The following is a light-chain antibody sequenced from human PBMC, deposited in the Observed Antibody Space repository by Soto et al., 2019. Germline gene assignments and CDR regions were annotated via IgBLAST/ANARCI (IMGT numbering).Light chain of an antibody. CDR1: TGPVTSDYY. CDR3: LLYYGAAVV. Sequence: QTVVTQEPSLTVSPGGTVTLTCASSTGPVTSDYYPNWFQQKPGQAPRALIYSTTKKHSWTPARFSGSLLGGKAALTLSGVQLEDGADYSCLLYYGAAVVFGGGTKLTVL. CDR2: STT. J-gene: IGLJ2*01. V-gene: IGLV7-43*01.